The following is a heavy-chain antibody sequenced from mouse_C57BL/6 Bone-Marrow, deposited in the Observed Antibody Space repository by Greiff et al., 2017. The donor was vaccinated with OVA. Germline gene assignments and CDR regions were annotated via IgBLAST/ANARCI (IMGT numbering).Heavy chain of an antibody. D-gene: IGHD1-1*01. V-gene: IGHV2-6-1*01. CDR3: ARHGIYWDAMDY. CDR1: FSLTSYG. CDR2: IWSDGST. J-gene: IGHJ4*01. Sequence: QVQLKESGPGLVAPSGFSLTSYGVHWVRQPPGKGLEWLVVIWSDGSTTYNSALKSRLSISKDNSKSQVFLKMNSLQTDDTAMYYCARHGIYWDAMDYWGQGTSVTVSS.